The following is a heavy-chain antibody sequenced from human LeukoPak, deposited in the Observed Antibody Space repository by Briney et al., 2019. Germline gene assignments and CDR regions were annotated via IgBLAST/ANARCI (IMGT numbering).Heavy chain of an antibody. D-gene: IGHD1-26*01. CDR2: INSVGSST. Sequence: GGSLRLSCAASRYTFSSYWVHWVSQAPGKGLVWVSRINSVGSSTSYADSVKGRFTISRDNAKNTLYLQMNSLRAEDTAVYYCARSGSYLGDYWGQGALVTVSS. V-gene: IGHV3-74*01. CDR1: RYTFSSYW. J-gene: IGHJ4*02. CDR3: ARSGSYLGDY.